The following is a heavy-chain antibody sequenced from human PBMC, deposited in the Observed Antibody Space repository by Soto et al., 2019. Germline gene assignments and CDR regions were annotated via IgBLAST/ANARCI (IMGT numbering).Heavy chain of an antibody. CDR3: AKPAVPFGRIAVAGPFDY. D-gene: IGHD6-19*01. CDR1: GFTFSSFG. Sequence: GGSLRLSCAASGFTFSSFGMHWVRQAPGKGLEWVAVISYDGSNKYYADSVKGRFTISRDNSKNTLYLQMNSLRAEDTAVFYCAKPAVPFGRIAVAGPFDYWGQGTLVTVSS. J-gene: IGHJ4*02. CDR2: ISYDGSNK. V-gene: IGHV3-30*18.